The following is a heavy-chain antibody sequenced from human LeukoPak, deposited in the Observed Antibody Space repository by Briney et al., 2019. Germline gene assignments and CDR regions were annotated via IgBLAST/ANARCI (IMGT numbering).Heavy chain of an antibody. J-gene: IGHJ4*02. D-gene: IGHD1/OR15-1a*01. Sequence: SETLSLTCTVSGGSISSGGYYWSWIRQHPGKGLEWIGYIYYSGSTYYNPSLKSRVTISVDTSKNQFSLKLSSVTAADTAVYYCAREARKTTGRRGNYFGYWGQGTLVTVSS. CDR3: AREARKTTGRRGNYFGY. V-gene: IGHV4-31*03. CDR2: IYYSGST. CDR1: GGSISSGGYY.